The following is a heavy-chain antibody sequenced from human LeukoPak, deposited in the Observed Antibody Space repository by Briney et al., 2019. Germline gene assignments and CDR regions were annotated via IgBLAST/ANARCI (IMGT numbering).Heavy chain of an antibody. J-gene: IGHJ4*02. Sequence: SETLSLTCAVYGGSFSGYYWSWIRQPPGKGREWVWEINHSGRTNYNPSLKSRVTIPVDTSKNQFSLKLSSVTAADTAVYYCARGLSPRINMVRGVRPPFRGVFDYWGQGTLVTVSS. D-gene: IGHD3-10*01. CDR3: ARGLSPRINMVRGVRPPFRGVFDY. V-gene: IGHV4-34*01. CDR1: GGSFSGYY. CDR2: INHSGRT.